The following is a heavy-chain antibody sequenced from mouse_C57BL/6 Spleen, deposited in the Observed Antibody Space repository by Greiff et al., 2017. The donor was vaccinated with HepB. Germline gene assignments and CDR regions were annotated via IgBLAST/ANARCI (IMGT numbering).Heavy chain of an antibody. V-gene: IGHV1-81*01. Sequence: VQLQQSGAELARPGASVKLSCKASGYTFTSYGISWVKQRTGQGLEWIGEIYPRSGNTYYNEKFKGKATLTADKSSSTAYMELRSLTSEDSAVYFCARGGRLPPFAYWGQGTLVTVSA. CDR3: ARGGRLPPFAY. CDR1: GYTFTSYG. CDR2: IYPRSGNT. D-gene: IGHD3-2*02. J-gene: IGHJ3*01.